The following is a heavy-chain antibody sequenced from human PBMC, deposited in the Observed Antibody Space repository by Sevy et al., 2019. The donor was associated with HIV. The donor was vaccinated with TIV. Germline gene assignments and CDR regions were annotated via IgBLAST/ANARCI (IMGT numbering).Heavy chain of an antibody. CDR2: IRNDGSTK. J-gene: IGHJ6*02. CDR1: GFIFKSYG. CDR3: VKGPHPAVTTSYALDV. D-gene: IGHD4-17*01. V-gene: IGHV3-30*02. Sequence: GGSLRLSCAASGFIFKSYGMHWARQAPGKGLEWVTFIRNDGSTKYYAHSVRGRFPASRDNSKNTLYLQMNSLRPEDTAVYYCVKGPHPAVTTSYALDVWGQGTTVTVSS.